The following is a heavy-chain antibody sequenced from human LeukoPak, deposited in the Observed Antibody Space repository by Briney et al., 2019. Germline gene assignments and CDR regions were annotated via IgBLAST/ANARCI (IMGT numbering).Heavy chain of an antibody. Sequence: GRSLRLSCAASGFTFDDYAMHWVRQAPGKGLEWVSGISWNSGSIGYADSVKGRFTTSRDNAKNSLDPQMDSLKVEDTAVYYCATPAAGPGAEYSLYWGQGTLVIVSS. V-gene: IGHV3-9*01. CDR3: ATPAAGPGAEYSLY. CDR2: ISWNSGSI. J-gene: IGHJ1*01. CDR1: GFTFDDYA. D-gene: IGHD6-13*01.